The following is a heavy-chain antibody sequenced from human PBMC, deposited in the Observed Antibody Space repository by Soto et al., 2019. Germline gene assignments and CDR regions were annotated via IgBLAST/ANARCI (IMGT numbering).Heavy chain of an antibody. Sequence: AVKVSCKASGCTFSSYAISWVRQAPGQGLEWMGGIIPIFGTANYAQKFQGRVTITADESTSTAYMELSSLRSEDTAVYYCARGTFRGGYYYYFDYWGQGTLVTVSS. CDR2: IIPIFGTA. J-gene: IGHJ4*02. D-gene: IGHD3-22*01. CDR1: GCTFSSYA. CDR3: ARGTFRGGYYYYFDY. V-gene: IGHV1-69*13.